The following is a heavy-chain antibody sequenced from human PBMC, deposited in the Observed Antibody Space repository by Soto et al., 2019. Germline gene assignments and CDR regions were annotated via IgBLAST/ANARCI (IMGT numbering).Heavy chain of an antibody. CDR2: ISSTSRHT. D-gene: IGHD6-13*01. CDR1: GFAFSDYY. Sequence: GGSLRLSCAASGFAFSDYYVTWVRQAPGKGLEWLSYISSTSRHTDYADSVKGRFTISRDNANNSLYLQMNSLRVDDTAVYFCARAASAAGSRYFDYWGQGALVTVSS. V-gene: IGHV3-11*06. J-gene: IGHJ4*02. CDR3: ARAASAAGSRYFDY.